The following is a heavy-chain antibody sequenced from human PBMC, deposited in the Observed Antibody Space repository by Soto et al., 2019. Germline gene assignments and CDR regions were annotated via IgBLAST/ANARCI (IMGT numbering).Heavy chain of an antibody. Sequence: SVKVSCKASGGTFSSYAISWVRQAPGQGLEWMGGIIPIFGTANYAQKFQGRVTITADESTSTAYMELSSLRSEDTAVYYCAREDYDFWSGYSLYYYYYGMDVWGQGTTVTVSS. CDR1: GGTFSSYA. D-gene: IGHD3-3*01. CDR2: IIPIFGTA. V-gene: IGHV1-69*13. J-gene: IGHJ6*02. CDR3: AREDYDFWSGYSLYYYYYGMDV.